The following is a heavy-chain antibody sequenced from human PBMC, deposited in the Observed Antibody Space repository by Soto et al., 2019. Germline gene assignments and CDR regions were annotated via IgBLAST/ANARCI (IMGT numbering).Heavy chain of an antibody. CDR3: ARAGNSSGHFDY. Sequence: QVQLVESGGGVVQPGRSLRLSCAASGFTFSSYGMHWVRQAPGKGLEWVAVIWYDGSNKYYADSVKGRFTISRDNSKKTLYLQMNRLRAEDTAVYYCARAGNSSGHFDYWGQGTLVTVSS. CDR2: IWYDGSNK. J-gene: IGHJ4*02. V-gene: IGHV3-33*01. CDR1: GFTFSSYG. D-gene: IGHD6-19*01.